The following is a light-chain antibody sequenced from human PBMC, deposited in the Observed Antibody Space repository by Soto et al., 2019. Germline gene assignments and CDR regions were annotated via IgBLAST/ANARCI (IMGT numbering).Light chain of an antibody. V-gene: IGLV2-14*01. J-gene: IGLJ1*01. CDR2: EVS. CDR3: SSYTSNSTYV. CDR1: SSDVGGYNY. Sequence: QSVLAQPASVSGSPGQSITISCTGTSSDVGGYNYVSWHQLHPGKAPKLMVYEVSNRPSGVSNRFSGSKSGNTASLTISGLQAEDEADYYCSSYTSNSTYVFGTGTKV.